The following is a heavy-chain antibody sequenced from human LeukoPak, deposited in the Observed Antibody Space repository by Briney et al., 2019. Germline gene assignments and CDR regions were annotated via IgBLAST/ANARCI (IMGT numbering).Heavy chain of an antibody. CDR3: ARIVVVPADPHYFDY. CDR2: VYYSGST. CDR1: GDSISPYY. J-gene: IGHJ4*02. D-gene: IGHD2-2*01. Sequence: NPSETLSLTCVVSGDSISPYYWSWIRQPPGKGLEWIGYVYYSGSTNYNPSLKSRVTISVDTSKNQFSLKLSSVTAADTAVYYCARIVVVPADPHYFDYWGQGTLVTVSS. V-gene: IGHV4-59*08.